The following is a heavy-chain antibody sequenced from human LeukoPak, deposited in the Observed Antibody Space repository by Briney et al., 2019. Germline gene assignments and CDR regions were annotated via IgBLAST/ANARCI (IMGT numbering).Heavy chain of an antibody. Sequence: SETLSLTCTVSGGSISSYYWSWIRQPPGKGLEWIGYIYYSGSTNYNPSLKSRVTISVDTSKNQLSLKLSSVTAADTAVYYCARAGYYGSGSYNYFDYWGQGTLVTVSS. CDR1: GGSISSYY. J-gene: IGHJ4*02. CDR2: IYYSGST. V-gene: IGHV4-59*01. D-gene: IGHD3-10*01. CDR3: ARAGYYGSGSYNYFDY.